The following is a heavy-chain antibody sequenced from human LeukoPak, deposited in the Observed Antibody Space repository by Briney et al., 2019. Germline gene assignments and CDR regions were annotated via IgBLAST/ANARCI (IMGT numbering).Heavy chain of an antibody. Sequence: GGSLRLSCAASGFTLSSYAMNWVRQAPGTGLEWVSTVTDSGGNTDYADSVKGRFTISRDNSKNTLYSLMNSLRAQDPPVYYCAKNAQYLNTWYSPHFDRWGRGTLVTVSS. D-gene: IGHD6-13*01. CDR2: VTDSGGNT. CDR1: GFTLSSYA. J-gene: IGHJ4*02. CDR3: AKNAQYLNTWYSPHFDR. V-gene: IGHV3-23*01.